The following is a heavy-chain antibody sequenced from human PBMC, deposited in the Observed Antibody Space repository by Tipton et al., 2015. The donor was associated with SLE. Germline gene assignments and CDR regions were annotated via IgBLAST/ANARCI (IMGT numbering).Heavy chain of an antibody. CDR1: GGTFNINT. V-gene: IGHV1-69*05. Sequence: QSGAEVRKPGSSVKVSCKASGGTFNINTINWVRQAPGQGLEWMGGIIPLSGTTKYAERLKGRVPIITDASARTVHMYLTDLRFEDTAVYYCGVRGYNTDYWGQGTLVAVSS. CDR2: IIPLSGTT. CDR3: GVRGYNTDY. D-gene: IGHD3-3*01. J-gene: IGHJ4*02.